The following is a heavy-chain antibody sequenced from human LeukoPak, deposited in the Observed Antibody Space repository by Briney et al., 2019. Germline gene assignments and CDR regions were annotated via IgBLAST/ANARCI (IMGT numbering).Heavy chain of an antibody. CDR2: IYQDGSEK. CDR1: GLTFSAYW. V-gene: IGHV3-7*01. Sequence: PGGSLRLSCAASGLTFSAYWGNWVRQAPGKGLEWVAHIYQDGSEKNYVDSVKGRFTISRDNGENSLYLQMNSLRVEDTGVYYCVGGIGWLPDYWGQGTLVTVSS. D-gene: IGHD6-19*01. CDR3: VGGIGWLPDY. J-gene: IGHJ4*02.